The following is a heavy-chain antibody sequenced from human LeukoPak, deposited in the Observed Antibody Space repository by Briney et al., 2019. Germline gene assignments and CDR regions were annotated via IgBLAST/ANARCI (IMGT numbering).Heavy chain of an antibody. CDR3: ARESAEDSSGWYYFDY. CDR2: ISYSGST. Sequence: SETLSLTCTVSGGSISSYYWNWIRQPPGKGLEWIGDISYSGSTNYNPSLKSRVTISLDTSKNQFSLKLSSVTAADTAVYYCARESAEDSSGWYYFDYWGQGTLVTVSS. V-gene: IGHV4-59*12. J-gene: IGHJ4*02. CDR1: GGSISSYY. D-gene: IGHD6-19*01.